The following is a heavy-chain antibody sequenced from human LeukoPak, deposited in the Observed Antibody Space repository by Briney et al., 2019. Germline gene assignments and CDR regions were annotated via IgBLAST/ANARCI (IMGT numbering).Heavy chain of an antibody. CDR3: ASRLHYYDSSGNAAFDI. V-gene: IGHV1-8*01. CDR2: MNPNSGNT. CDR1: GYTFTSYD. Sequence: ASVKVSCKASGYTFTSYDINWVRQATGQGLEWMGWMNPNSGNTGYAQKFQGRVTMTRSTSISTAHMELSSLRSEDTAVYYCASRLHYYDSSGNAAFDIWGQGTMVTVSS. J-gene: IGHJ3*02. D-gene: IGHD3-22*01.